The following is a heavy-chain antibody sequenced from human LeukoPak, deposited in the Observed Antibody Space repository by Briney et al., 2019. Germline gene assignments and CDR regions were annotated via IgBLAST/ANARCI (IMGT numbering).Heavy chain of an antibody. CDR1: GYTFTGYY. D-gene: IGHD3-16*01. CDR3: ARDLMTTPTWDFDY. Sequence: EASVKVSCKGSGYTFTGYYMHWVRQAPGQGLEWMGWINPNSGTTNYARKFQGRVTVTRDTSISTAYMELSRLESDDTAVYYCARDLMTTPTWDFDYWGQGTLVTVAS. V-gene: IGHV1-2*02. J-gene: IGHJ4*02. CDR2: INPNSGTT.